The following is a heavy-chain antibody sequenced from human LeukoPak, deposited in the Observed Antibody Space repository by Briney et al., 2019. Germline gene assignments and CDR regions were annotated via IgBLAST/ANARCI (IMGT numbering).Heavy chain of an antibody. CDR3: ARGRRLCGYCSSTSCCSSPDY. J-gene: IGHJ4*02. CDR1: GYTFTSYD. D-gene: IGHD2-2*03. V-gene: IGHV1-8*03. CDR2: MNPNSGNT. Sequence: GASVKVSCKASGYTFTSYDINWVRQATGQGLEWMGWMNPNSGNTGYAQKFQGRVTITRNTSISTAYMELSSLRSEDTAVYYCARGRRLCGYCSSTSCCSSPDYWGQGTLVTVSS.